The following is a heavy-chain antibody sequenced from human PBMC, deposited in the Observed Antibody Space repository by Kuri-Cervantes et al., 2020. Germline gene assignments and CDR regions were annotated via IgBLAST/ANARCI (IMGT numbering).Heavy chain of an antibody. CDR2: ISSSGSTI. V-gene: IGHV3-11*04. Sequence: GGSLRLSCAASGFTFSDYYMSWIRQAPGKGLEWVSYISSSGSTIYYADSVKGRFTISRDNAKNSLYLQMNSLRAEDTAVHYCARDQGGYCSSTSCPRREFDYWGQGTLVTVSS. CDR3: ARDQGGYCSSTSCPRREFDY. D-gene: IGHD2-2*01. J-gene: IGHJ4*02. CDR1: GFTFSDYY.